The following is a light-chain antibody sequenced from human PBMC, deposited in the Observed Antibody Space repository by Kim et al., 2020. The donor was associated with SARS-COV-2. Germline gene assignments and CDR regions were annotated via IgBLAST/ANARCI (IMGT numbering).Light chain of an antibody. CDR2: DVS. CDR3: SSYTSSSTV. CDR1: SSDVRGYNY. Sequence: PGHSFTISCTGTSSDVRGYNYVSWYQQHPGKAPKLMIYDVSNRPSGVSNRFSGSKSGNTASLTISGLQAEDEADYYCSSYTSSSTVFGTGTKVTVL. J-gene: IGLJ1*01. V-gene: IGLV2-14*03.